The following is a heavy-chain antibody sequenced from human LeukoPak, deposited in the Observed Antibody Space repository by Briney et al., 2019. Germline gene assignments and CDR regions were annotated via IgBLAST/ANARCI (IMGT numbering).Heavy chain of an antibody. CDR3: AKDGRYSSSSFFDY. Sequence: GGSLRLSCAASGFTFSSYAMSWVRQAPGKGLEWVSAISGSGGSTYYADSVKGRFTTSRDNSKNTLYLQMNSLRAEDTAVYYCAKDGRYSSSSFFDYWGQGTLVTVSS. CDR2: ISGSGGST. V-gene: IGHV3-23*01. J-gene: IGHJ4*02. CDR1: GFTFSSYA. D-gene: IGHD6-6*01.